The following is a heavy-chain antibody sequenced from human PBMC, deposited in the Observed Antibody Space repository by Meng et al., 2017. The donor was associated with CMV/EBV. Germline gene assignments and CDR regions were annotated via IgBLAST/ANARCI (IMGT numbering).Heavy chain of an antibody. Sequence: GSLRLSCAVYGGSFSGYYWSWSRQPPGKGLEWIGEINHSGTTNYNPSLKSRVTISVDTSKNQFSLKLSSVTAADTAVYYCARGPTYYYYYGMDVWGQGTTVTVSS. CDR1: GGSFSGYY. V-gene: IGHV4-34*01. CDR3: ARGPTYYYYYGMDV. CDR2: INHSGTT. J-gene: IGHJ6*02.